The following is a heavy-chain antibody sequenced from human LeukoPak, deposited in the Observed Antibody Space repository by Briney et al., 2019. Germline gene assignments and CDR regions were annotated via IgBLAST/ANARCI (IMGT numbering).Heavy chain of an antibody. CDR2: IHSNSGVT. CDR1: VYTFTDYY. Sequence: ASVKVSCTASVYTFTDYYIHWVRQAPGQGLEWMGWIHSNSGVTVYSQKFQGRVTMTRDTSITTAYMELSRLTSDDTAMYYCTREDYWGQGTLVTVSS. J-gene: IGHJ4*02. V-gene: IGHV1-2*02. CDR3: TREDY.